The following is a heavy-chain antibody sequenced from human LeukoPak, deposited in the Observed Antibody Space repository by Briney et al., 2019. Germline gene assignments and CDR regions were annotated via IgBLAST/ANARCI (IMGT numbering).Heavy chain of an antibody. CDR2: IKQDGSEK. J-gene: IGHJ6*03. V-gene: IGHV3-7*01. CDR1: RFTFSNYW. Sequence: SGGSLRLSCAASRFTFSNYWMSWVRQAPGKGLEWVANIKQDGSEKYYVDSVKGRFTISRDNAKNSMYLQMNSLRAEDTAVYYCARDGATFSGYDWYYYMDVWAKGPRSPSP. CDR3: ARDGATFSGYDWYYYMDV. D-gene: IGHD5-12*01.